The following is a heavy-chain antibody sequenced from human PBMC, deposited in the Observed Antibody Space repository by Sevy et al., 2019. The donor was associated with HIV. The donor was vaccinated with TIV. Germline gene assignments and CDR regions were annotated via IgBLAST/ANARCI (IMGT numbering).Heavy chain of an antibody. V-gene: IGHV3-30*02. J-gene: IGHJ6*02. Sequence: GGFLRLSCAASGFIFSSFGMHWVRQAPGKGLEWMAFIHYKGSDKYYADAVKGRYTISRDNSKNTVYLQMSSLRAEDTAVYYYAKDYSTGWYGYYYGMDVRGQGTTVTVSS. CDR2: IHYKGSDK. CDR1: GFIFSSFG. CDR3: AKDYSTGWYGYYYGMDV. D-gene: IGHD6-19*01.